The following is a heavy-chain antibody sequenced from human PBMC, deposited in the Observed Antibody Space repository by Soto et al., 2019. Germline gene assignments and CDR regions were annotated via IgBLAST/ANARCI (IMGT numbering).Heavy chain of an antibody. J-gene: IGHJ6*02. CDR2: ISYDGSNK. Sequence: PGGSLRLSCAASGFTFSSYAMHWVCQAPGKGLEWVAVISYDGSNKYYADSVKGRFTISRDNSKNTLYLQMNSLRAEDTAVYYCAREYYDFWSGYYTRPRGAYYYYYGMDVWGQGTTVTVAS. V-gene: IGHV3-30-3*01. D-gene: IGHD3-3*01. CDR1: GFTFSSYA. CDR3: AREYYDFWSGYYTRPRGAYYYYYGMDV.